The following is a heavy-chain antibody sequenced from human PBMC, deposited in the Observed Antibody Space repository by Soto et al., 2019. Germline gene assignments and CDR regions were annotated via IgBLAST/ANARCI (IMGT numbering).Heavy chain of an antibody. CDR1: GFSFSSYG. CDR2: ISYDGTDE. CDR3: ARDRSDAFDI. V-gene: IGHV3-30*03. J-gene: IGHJ3*02. Sequence: PGGSLRLSCAASGFSFSSYGMHWVRQAPGKGLEWVAMISYDGTDEYYADSVKGRFTISRDISKNAVYLQMNSLRAEDKAVYYCARDRSDAFDIWGQGTMVTVSS.